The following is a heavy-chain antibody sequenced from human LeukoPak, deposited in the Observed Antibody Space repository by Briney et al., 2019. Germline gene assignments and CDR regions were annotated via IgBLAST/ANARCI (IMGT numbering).Heavy chain of an antibody. CDR2: INHSGST. CDR3: ARYKDCSSTSCYTRGRIYYFDY. V-gene: IGHV4-34*01. D-gene: IGHD2-2*02. CDR1: GGSFSGYY. Sequence: SETLSLTCAVYGGSFSGYYWSWIRQPPGKGLEWIGEINHSGSTNYNPSLKSRVTISVDTSKNQFSLKLSSVTAAHTPVYYCARYKDCSSTSCYTRGRIYYFDYWGQGTLVTVSS. J-gene: IGHJ4*02.